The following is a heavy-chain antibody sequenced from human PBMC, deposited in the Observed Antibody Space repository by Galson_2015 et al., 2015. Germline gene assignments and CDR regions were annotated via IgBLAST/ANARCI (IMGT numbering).Heavy chain of an antibody. V-gene: IGHV1-46*01. CDR3: GREGDSDLNVYYFDY. CDR2: INPSGGSA. D-gene: IGHD4-11*01. Sequence: SVKVSCKASGYTFTRYYIHWVRQAPGQGLEWMGIINPSGGSATYAQKFQARVTMTSDTSTSTVNMELSSLRSEDTAVYYCGREGDSDLNVYYFDYWGQGTLVTVSS. CDR1: GYTFTRYY. J-gene: IGHJ4*02.